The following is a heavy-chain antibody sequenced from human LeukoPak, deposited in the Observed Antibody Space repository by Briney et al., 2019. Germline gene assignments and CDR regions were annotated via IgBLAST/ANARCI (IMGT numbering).Heavy chain of an antibody. CDR1: GGSFSGYY. D-gene: IGHD6-6*01. Sequence: PSETLSLTCAVYGGSFSGYYWSWIRQPPGKGLEWIGEINHSGSTNYNPSLKSRVTISADTSKNQFSLKLSSVTAADTAVYYCARPIVSRHEPFDYWGQGTLVTVSS. CDR2: INHSGST. V-gene: IGHV4-34*01. CDR3: ARPIVSRHEPFDY. J-gene: IGHJ4*02.